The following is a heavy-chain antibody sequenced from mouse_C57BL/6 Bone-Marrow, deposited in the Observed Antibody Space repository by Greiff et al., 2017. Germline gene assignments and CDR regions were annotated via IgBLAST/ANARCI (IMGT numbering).Heavy chain of an antibody. CDR1: GYTFTSYG. Sequence: VQLVESGAELARPGASVKLSCKASGYTFTSYGISWVKQRTGQGLEWIGEIYPRSGNTYYNEKFKGKATLTADKSSSTAYMELRSLTSEDSAVYVCARSGYYGDDFDYWGQGTTLTVSS. CDR2: IYPRSGNT. V-gene: IGHV1-81*01. D-gene: IGHD2-3*01. CDR3: ARSGYYGDDFDY. J-gene: IGHJ2*01.